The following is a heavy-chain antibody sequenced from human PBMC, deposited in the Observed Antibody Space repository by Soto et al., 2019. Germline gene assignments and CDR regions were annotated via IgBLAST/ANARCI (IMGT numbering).Heavy chain of an antibody. V-gene: IGHV1-2*02. CDR1: GYTFTDYH. Sequence: QVQLVQSGAEVKKPGASVKVSCKASGYTFTDYHIHWVRQAPGQGLEFMGWINANNGGAGSAQQFQGRVTVTRDTSITTVYMELSNLRSDDTAVYYCAREGGSETLQPSYNWFDTWGRGTLVTVSS. D-gene: IGHD6-25*01. CDR3: AREGGSETLQPSYNWFDT. J-gene: IGHJ5*02. CDR2: INANNGGA.